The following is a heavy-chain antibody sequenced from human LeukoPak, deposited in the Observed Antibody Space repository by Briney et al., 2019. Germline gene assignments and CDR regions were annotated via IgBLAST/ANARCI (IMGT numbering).Heavy chain of an antibody. V-gene: IGHV3-7*01. J-gene: IGHJ4*02. CDR2: IKQDGSEK. Sequence: GGSLRLSCAASGFTVSSNYMSWVRQAPGKGLEWVANIKQDGSEKYYVDSVKGRFTISRDNAKNSLYLQMNSLRAEDTAVYYCARDCSGGSCYSYFDYWGQGTLVTVSS. CDR1: GFTVSSNY. D-gene: IGHD2-15*01. CDR3: ARDCSGGSCYSYFDY.